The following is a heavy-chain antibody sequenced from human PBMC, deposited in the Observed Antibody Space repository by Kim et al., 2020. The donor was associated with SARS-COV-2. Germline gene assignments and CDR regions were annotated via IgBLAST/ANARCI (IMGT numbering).Heavy chain of an antibody. V-gene: IGHV3-23*01. Sequence: GGSLRLSCAASGFTFSSYAMSWVRQAPGKGLEWVSAISGSGGSTYYADSVKGRFTISRDNSKNTLYLQMNSLRAEDTAVYYCAKNGGSGSPQQGSYYYYGMDVWGQGTTVTVSS. J-gene: IGHJ6*02. CDR2: ISGSGGST. CDR3: AKNGGSGSPQQGSYYYYGMDV. CDR1: GFTFSSYA. D-gene: IGHD3-10*01.